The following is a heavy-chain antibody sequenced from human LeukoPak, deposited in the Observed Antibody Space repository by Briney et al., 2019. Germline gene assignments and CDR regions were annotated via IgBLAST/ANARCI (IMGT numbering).Heavy chain of an antibody. D-gene: IGHD5-12*01. CDR2: ISGGGGST. CDR1: GFTFSSYA. Sequence: GGSLRLSCAASGFTFSSYAMSWVRQAPRKGMEWLSAISGGGGSTYYADSVKGRFTISRDNSKNTLYLQMNSLRAEDTAVYYCAKVPASLRLYYMDVWGKGTTVTVSS. CDR3: AKVPASLRLYYMDV. V-gene: IGHV3-23*01. J-gene: IGHJ6*03.